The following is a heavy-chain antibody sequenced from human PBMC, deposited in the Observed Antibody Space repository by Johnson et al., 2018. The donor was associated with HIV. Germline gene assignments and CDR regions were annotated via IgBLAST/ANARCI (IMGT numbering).Heavy chain of an antibody. Sequence: VQLVESGGGLVQPGGSLRLSCAEYGFTVSSRSWMHWVRQAPGKGLVWVSRSNSDGSITNYADSVKGRFNISRDNAKNTLHLQMNSLRAEDTAVYYCTREWGMITFGRVIPRNAFDIWGQGTMVTVSS. CDR2: SNSDGSIT. CDR3: TREWGMITFGRVIPRNAFDI. D-gene: IGHD3-16*02. V-gene: IGHV3-74*01. CDR1: GFTVSSRSW. J-gene: IGHJ3*02.